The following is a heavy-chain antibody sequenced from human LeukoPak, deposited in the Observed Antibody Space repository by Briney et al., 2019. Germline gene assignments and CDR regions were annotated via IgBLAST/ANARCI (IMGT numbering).Heavy chain of an antibody. Sequence: TSETLSLTCTVSGGSISSYYWSWIRQPPGKGLEWIGYIYYSGSTNYNPSLKSRVTISVDTSKNQFSLKLSSVTAADTAVYYCARVYPSGYLDWFDPWGQGTLVTVSS. V-gene: IGHV4-59*01. J-gene: IGHJ5*02. CDR3: ARVYPSGYLDWFDP. CDR1: GGSISSYY. D-gene: IGHD3-10*01. CDR2: IYYSGST.